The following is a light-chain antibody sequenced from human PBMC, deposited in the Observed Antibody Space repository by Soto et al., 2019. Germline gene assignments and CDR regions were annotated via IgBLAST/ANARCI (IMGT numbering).Light chain of an antibody. CDR3: QQYYSTPYT. CDR2: CAS. J-gene: IGKJ2*01. CDR1: QSVLYSSNNKRY. V-gene: IGKV4-1*01. Sequence: DIVMTQSPDSLAVSLGERATINCKSSQSVLYSSNNKRYLAWYQQKPGQPPRLLIYCASTRESGVPDRFSGSGSGTDFTLTISSLQAEDVAVYYCQQYYSTPYTFGQGTKLEI.